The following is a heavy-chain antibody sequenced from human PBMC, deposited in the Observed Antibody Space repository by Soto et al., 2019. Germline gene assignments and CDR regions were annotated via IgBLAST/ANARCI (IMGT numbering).Heavy chain of an antibody. CDR3: ARDLTEGGVDV. D-gene: IGHD3-16*01. J-gene: IGHJ6*01. Sequence: QVQLVQSGAEVKKPGASVKVSCKASGYTFTGYYMHWVRQAPGQGLEWMGWINPNSGATNYAQKFQDWVTMTRETSISTVYMELNRLRSDDTAVYYCARDLTEGGVDVWGQGTTVTVSS. CDR1: GYTFTGYY. CDR2: INPNSGAT. V-gene: IGHV1-2*04.